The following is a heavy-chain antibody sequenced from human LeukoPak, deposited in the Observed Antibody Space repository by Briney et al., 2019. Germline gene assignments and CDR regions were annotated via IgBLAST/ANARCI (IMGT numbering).Heavy chain of an antibody. CDR2: ISGNNANT. CDR3: ARRRLDSSWCFDY. J-gene: IGHJ4*02. CDR1: GYTFTIYG. Sequence: ASVRVSCTASGYTFTIYGISWVRQAPGQGLEWMAWISGNNANTKYAQKVQGRVTVTTDTSTSTAYMELGSLTSDDTAVYYCARRRLDSSWCFDYWGQGTLVTVSS. D-gene: IGHD6-13*01. V-gene: IGHV1-18*01.